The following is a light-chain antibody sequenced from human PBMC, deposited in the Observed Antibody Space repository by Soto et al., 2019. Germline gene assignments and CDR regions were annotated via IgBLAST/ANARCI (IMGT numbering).Light chain of an antibody. Sequence: IQLTQSPSSLSATVGDRVTITCRASQGISNYLVWYQQKPGKAPNLLIYGASTLQSGVPSRFSGSGSGTDFSLTISSLQPEDFATYYCQQSYSTPWTFGQGTKVDIK. CDR1: QGISNY. CDR3: QQSYSTPWT. J-gene: IGKJ1*01. V-gene: IGKV1-39*01. CDR2: GAS.